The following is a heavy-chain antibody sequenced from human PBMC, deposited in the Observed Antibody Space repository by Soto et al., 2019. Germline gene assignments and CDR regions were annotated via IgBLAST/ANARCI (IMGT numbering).Heavy chain of an antibody. CDR1: GGSISEYQ. Sequence: QVQLQESGPGLVKPSETLSLTCSVSGGSISEYQWNWIRLPPGKGLEWIGYIYYSGRTNYNPSLKSRLTISLDTSTRQFSLRLRSVTAADTAVYYCARMRGLGEISPYLDYWGQGALVTVSS. J-gene: IGHJ4*02. CDR3: ARMRGLGEISPYLDY. V-gene: IGHV4-59*01. D-gene: IGHD3-16*01. CDR2: IYYSGRT.